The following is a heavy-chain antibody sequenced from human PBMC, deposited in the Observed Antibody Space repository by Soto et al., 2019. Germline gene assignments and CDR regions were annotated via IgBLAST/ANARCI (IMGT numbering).Heavy chain of an antibody. V-gene: IGHV3-48*02. Sequence: PGGSLRLSCAASGFTFSTYSMNWVRQAPGKGLEWVSYISSSSSSIYYADSVEGRFTISRDNAKNSLYLQMNSLRDEDTAVYYCARDLLYLAENHYDFSTGYHSPLNYYGMDVWGQGTPVTVSS. CDR2: ISSSSSSI. CDR1: GFTFSTYS. J-gene: IGHJ6*02. CDR3: ARDLLYLAENHYDFSTGYHSPLNYYGMDV. D-gene: IGHD3-3*01.